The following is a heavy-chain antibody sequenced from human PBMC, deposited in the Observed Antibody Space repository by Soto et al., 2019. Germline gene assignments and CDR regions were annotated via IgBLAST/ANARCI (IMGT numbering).Heavy chain of an antibody. D-gene: IGHD6-19*01. CDR2: ISAYNGNT. J-gene: IGHJ6*02. CDR3: ARDPVIAVAGSSGAYYYYGMDV. CDR1: GYTFTSYG. Sequence: QVQLVQSGAEVKKPGASVKVSCKASGYTFTSYGISWVRQAPGQGLEWRGWISAYNGNTNYAQKLQGRVTMTTDTSTSTVYMELRCLRSDDTAVYSCARDPVIAVAGSSGAYYYYGMDVWGQGTTVTVSS. V-gene: IGHV1-18*04.